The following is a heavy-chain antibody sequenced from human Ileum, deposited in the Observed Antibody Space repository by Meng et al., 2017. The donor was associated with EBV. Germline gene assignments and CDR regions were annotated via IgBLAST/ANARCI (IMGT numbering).Heavy chain of an antibody. CDR1: GDSISSSNHW. J-gene: IGHJ4*02. V-gene: IGHV4-39*01. Sequence: QLQLHESGPGLVKPSEXLSLTCAVSGDSISSSNHWWGWIRQPPGKGLEWVGTIYYSGSTFYNPSLKSRVTISLDTSKNQFSLKVSSMTAADTAVYYCARRYYGVPFDNWGQGTLVTVSS. CDR2: IYYSGST. CDR3: ARRYYGVPFDN. D-gene: IGHD3-3*01.